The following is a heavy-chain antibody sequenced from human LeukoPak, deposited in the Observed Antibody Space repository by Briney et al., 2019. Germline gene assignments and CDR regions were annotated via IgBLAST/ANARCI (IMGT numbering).Heavy chain of an antibody. D-gene: IGHD6-13*01. V-gene: IGHV5-10-1*01. CDR3: ARHHAIAAAGAFDY. CDR2: IDPVDSYT. J-gene: IGHJ4*02. Sequence: GESLKISCKGSGYSFPGYWINWVRQMPGKGLEWMGRIDPVDSYTNYSPSFQGHVNISADKSINTAYLQWSSLKASDSAIYYCARHHAIAAAGAFDYWGQGTLVTVSS. CDR1: GYSFPGYW.